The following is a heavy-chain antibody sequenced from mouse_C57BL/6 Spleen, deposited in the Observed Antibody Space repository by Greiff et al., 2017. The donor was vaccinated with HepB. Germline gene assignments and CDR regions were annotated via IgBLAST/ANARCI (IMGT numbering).Heavy chain of an antibody. D-gene: IGHD2-3*01. CDR2: INYDGSST. J-gene: IGHJ2*01. V-gene: IGHV5-16*01. CDR1: GFTFSDYY. Sequence: EVKVVESEGGLVQPGSSMKLSCTASGFTFSDYYMAWVRQVPEKGLEWVANINYDGSSTYYLDSLKSRFIISRDNAKNILYLQMSSLKSEDTATYYCARDGGWLLDYWGQGTTLTVSS. CDR3: ARDGGWLLDY.